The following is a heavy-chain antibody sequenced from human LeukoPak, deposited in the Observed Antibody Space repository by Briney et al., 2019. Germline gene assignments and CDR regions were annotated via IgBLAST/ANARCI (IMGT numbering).Heavy chain of an antibody. Sequence: ASVKVSCKASGGTFSSYAISWVRQAPGQGLEWMGRINPNSGGANYAQKFQGRVTMTRDTSINTAYMELSRLRSDDTAVYYCARVGRDGYNSHWGQGTLVTVSS. CDR2: INPNSGGA. V-gene: IGHV1-2*06. J-gene: IGHJ4*02. D-gene: IGHD5-24*01. CDR3: ARVGRDGYNSH. CDR1: GGTFSSYA.